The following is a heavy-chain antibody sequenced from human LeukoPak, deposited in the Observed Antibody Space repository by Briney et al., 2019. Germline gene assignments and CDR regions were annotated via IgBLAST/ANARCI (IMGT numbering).Heavy chain of an antibody. CDR3: ARAFGLEWSPVYFDY. Sequence: SETLSLTCTVSGGSISSGDYYWSWIRQPPGKGLEWIGYIYYSGSTYYNPSLKSRVTISVDTSKNQFSLKLSSVTAADTAVYYCARAFGLEWSPVYFDYWGQGTLVTVSS. D-gene: IGHD3-3*01. V-gene: IGHV4-30-4*08. J-gene: IGHJ4*02. CDR1: GGSISSGDYY. CDR2: IYYSGST.